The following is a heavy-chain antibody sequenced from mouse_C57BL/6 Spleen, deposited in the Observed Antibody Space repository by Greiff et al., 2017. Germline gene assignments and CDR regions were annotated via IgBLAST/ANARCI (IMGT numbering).Heavy chain of an antibody. CDR1: GYTFTSYW. V-gene: IGHV1-53*01. CDR2: INPSNGGT. CDR3: ARRDGPYYYAMDY. Sequence: VQLQQPGTELVKPGASVKLSCKASGYTFTSYWMHWVKQRPGQGLEWIGNINPSNGGTNYNEKFKSKATLTVDKSSSTAYMQLSRLTSEDSAVYYCARRDGPYYYAMDYWGQGTSVTVSS. D-gene: IGHD2-3*01. J-gene: IGHJ4*01.